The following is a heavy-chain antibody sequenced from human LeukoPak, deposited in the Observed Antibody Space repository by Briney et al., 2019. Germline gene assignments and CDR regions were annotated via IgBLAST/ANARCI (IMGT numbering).Heavy chain of an antibody. CDR3: AKGSRVAVPGYLDF. CDR2: ISGGGGRT. J-gene: IGHJ4*02. D-gene: IGHD6-19*01. CDR1: GFTFSNYG. V-gene: IGHV3-23*01. Sequence: GGSLRLSCVASGFTFSNYGMSWVRQAPGKGLEWVSDISGGGGRTYYADSVKGRFTFSRDTSKNTLYLQMNSLRAEDTAVYYCAKGSRVAVPGYLDFWGQGTLVTVSS.